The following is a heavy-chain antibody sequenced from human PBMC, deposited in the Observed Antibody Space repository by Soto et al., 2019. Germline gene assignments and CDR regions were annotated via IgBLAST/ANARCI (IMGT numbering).Heavy chain of an antibody. CDR3: AKVVAVTNIVDSSAFDI. D-gene: IGHD2-8*01. CDR1: GFTFSSYV. Sequence: GGSLRLSCAASGFTFSSYVMSWVRQAPGKGLEWVSAISGSGGSTYYADSVKGRFTISRDNSKNTLYLQMNSLRAEDMAVYYCAKVVAVTNIVDSSAFDIWGQGTMVTVSS. CDR2: ISGSGGST. V-gene: IGHV3-23*01. J-gene: IGHJ3*02.